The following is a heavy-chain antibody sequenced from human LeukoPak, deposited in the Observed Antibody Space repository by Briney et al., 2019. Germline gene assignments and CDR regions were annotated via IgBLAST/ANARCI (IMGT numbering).Heavy chain of an antibody. CDR1: GFTFSSYA. D-gene: IGHD3-3*01. Sequence: PGGSLRLSCAASGFTFSSYAMSWVRQAPGKGLEWIGSIYYSGSTYYNPSLKSRVTISVDTSKNQFSLKLSSVTAADTAVYYCARDQYSLFGVVAYMDVWGKGTTVTVSS. CDR3: ARDQYSLFGVVAYMDV. V-gene: IGHV4-39*07. CDR2: IYYSGST. J-gene: IGHJ6*03.